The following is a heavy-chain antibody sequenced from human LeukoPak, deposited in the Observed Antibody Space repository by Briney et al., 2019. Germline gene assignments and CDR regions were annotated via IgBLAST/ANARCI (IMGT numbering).Heavy chain of an antibody. CDR1: GFTVSSNY. V-gene: IGHV3-66*01. J-gene: IGHJ6*03. CDR3: AKGRGWEASYYYYYMDV. CDR2: LYSGGST. Sequence: GGSLRLSCAASGFTVSSNYMSWVRQAPGKGLEWVSVLYSGGSTYYADSVKGRFTISRDNSKNSLYLQMNSLRAEDTAVYYCAKGRGWEASYYYYYMDVWGKGTTVTISS. D-gene: IGHD1-26*01.